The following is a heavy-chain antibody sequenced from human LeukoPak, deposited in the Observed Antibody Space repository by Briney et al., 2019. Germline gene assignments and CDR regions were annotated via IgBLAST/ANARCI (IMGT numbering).Heavy chain of an antibody. CDR2: IIPIFGTA. J-gene: IGHJ4*02. Sequence: SVKVSCKASGGTFSSYAISWVRQAPGQGLEWMGGIIPIFGTANYAQKFQGRVTITADESTSTAYMELSSLRSEDTAVCYCARDPPRYCSSTSCPDYFDYWGQGTLVTVSS. D-gene: IGHD2-2*01. CDR1: GGTFSSYA. V-gene: IGHV1-69*13. CDR3: ARDPPRYCSSTSCPDYFDY.